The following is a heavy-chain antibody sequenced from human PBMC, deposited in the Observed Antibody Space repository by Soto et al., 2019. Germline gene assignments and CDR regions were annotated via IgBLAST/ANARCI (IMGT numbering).Heavy chain of an antibody. D-gene: IGHD3-3*01. J-gene: IGHJ3*02. Sequence: GGSVPSSGARCGLTVIIYGMRRDRQAQGKGLEWVSAISGSGGSTYYADSVKGRFTISRDNSKNTLYLQMNSLRAEDTAVYYCAKDPYTIFGVVIIKVGAFDIWGQGTMVTVSS. CDR3: AKDPYTIFGVVIIKVGAFDI. CDR2: ISGSGGST. V-gene: IGHV3-23*01. CDR1: GLTVIIYG.